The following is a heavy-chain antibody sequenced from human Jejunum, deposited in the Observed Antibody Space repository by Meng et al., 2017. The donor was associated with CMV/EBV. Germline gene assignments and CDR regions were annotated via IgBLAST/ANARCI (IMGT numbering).Heavy chain of an antibody. CDR3: ARDALREGYFDL. CDR2: VYYSGNT. Sequence: QGQLQSTGPGLVRPSETLSLTCTVAGGSISSTSYYWVWIRQPPGKGLEWIGGVYYSGNTYYNPSLKSRVTLSVDTSKNQFSLKLNSVTAADTAVYHCARDALREGYFDLWGRGTLVTVSS. V-gene: IGHV4-39*07. D-gene: IGHD4-17*01. J-gene: IGHJ2*01. CDR1: GGSISSTSYY.